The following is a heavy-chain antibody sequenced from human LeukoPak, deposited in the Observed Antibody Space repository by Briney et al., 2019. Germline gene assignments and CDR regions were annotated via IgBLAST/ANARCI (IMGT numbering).Heavy chain of an antibody. V-gene: IGHV3-48*03. CDR3: AREEVAGETYYYYGMDV. J-gene: IGHJ6*02. CDR1: GFTFSSYE. Sequence: QPGGSLRLSCAASGFTFSSYEMNWVRQAPGKGLELVSSISSSGSTIYYADSVKGRFTISRDNAKNSLYLQMNSLRAEDTAVYYCAREEVAGETYYYYGMDVWGQGTTVTVSS. CDR2: ISSSGSTI. D-gene: IGHD7-27*01.